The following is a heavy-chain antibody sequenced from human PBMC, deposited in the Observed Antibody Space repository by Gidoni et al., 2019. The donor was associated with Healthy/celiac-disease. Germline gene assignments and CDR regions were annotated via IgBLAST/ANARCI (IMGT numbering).Heavy chain of an antibody. CDR3: AKDPRDGFKKPPYFDY. CDR1: GFTFSSYG. CDR2: ISYDGSNK. Sequence: VESGGGVVQPGRSLRLSCAASGFTFSSYGMHWVRQAPGKGLEWVAVISYDGSNKYYADSVKGRFTISRDNSKNTLYLQMNSLRAEDTAVYYCAKDPRDGFKKPPYFDYWGQGTLVTVSS. D-gene: IGHD5-12*01. V-gene: IGHV3-30*18. J-gene: IGHJ4*02.